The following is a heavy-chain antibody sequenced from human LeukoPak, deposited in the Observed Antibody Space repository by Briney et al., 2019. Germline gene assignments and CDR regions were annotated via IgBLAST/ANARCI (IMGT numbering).Heavy chain of an antibody. V-gene: IGHV1-46*01. CDR2: INPASGSA. CDR3: ARDLAPANYSDLEPLDS. D-gene: IGHD4/OR15-4a*01. J-gene: IGHJ4*02. CDR1: GYTFTSYY. Sequence: ASVKVSCKASGYTFTSYYIHWVRQAPGQGLEWMGIINPASGSASYAQRFQGRVTMTRDTSTRTVYMELNSLRPEDTAVYYCARDLAPANYSDLEPLDSWGQGTLVTVSS.